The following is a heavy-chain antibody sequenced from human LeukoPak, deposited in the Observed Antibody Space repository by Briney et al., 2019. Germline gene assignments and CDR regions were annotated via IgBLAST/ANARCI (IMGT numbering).Heavy chain of an antibody. CDR2: INPNSGGI. V-gene: IGHV1-2*04. CDR3: ARGKPTGRDPIDY. Sequence: GASVKVSCKASGYTFTGYYMHWVRQAPGQGLEWMGWINPNSGGINYAQKFQGWVTMTRDTSISTAYMELSRLRSDDTAVYYCARGKPTGRDPIDYWGQGTLVTVSS. J-gene: IGHJ4*02. CDR1: GYTFTGYY. D-gene: IGHD5-24*01.